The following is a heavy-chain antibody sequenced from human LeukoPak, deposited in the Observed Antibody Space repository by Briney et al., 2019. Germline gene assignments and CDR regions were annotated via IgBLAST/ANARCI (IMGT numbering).Heavy chain of an antibody. CDR1: GFTFSSYA. CDR2: ISGSGGST. V-gene: IGHV3-23*01. CDR3: AKDSEYSSSFSDY. J-gene: IGHJ4*02. Sequence: GGSLRLSCVASGFTFSSYAMSWFRQAPGKGLEWVSAISGSGGSTYYADSVKGRFTISRDNSKNTLYLQMNSLRAEDTAVYYCAKDSEYSSSFSDYWGQGTLVTVSS. D-gene: IGHD6-6*01.